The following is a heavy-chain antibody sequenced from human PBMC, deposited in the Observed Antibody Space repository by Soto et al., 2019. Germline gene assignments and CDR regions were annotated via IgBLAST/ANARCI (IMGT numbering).Heavy chain of an antibody. D-gene: IGHD6-19*01. CDR2: IYYSGST. V-gene: IGHV4-59*08. CDR3: ARHPTLAVAGFDY. CDR1: GGSISSYY. J-gene: IGHJ4*02. Sequence: QVQLQESGPGLVKPSENLSLTCTVSGGSISSYYWSWIRQPPGKGLECIGYIYYSGSTNYNPSLKSRVTISVDTSKNQFSLKLSSVTAADTAVYYCARHPTLAVAGFDYWGQGTLVTVSS.